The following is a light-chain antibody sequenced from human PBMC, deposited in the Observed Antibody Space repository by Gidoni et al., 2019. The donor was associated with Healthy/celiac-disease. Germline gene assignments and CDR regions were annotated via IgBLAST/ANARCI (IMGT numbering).Light chain of an antibody. Sequence: SYELTQPPSVSVSPGQTARITCSVDALPKQYAYWYQQKPGQAPVLVIYKDSERPSGIPERFSGSSSGTTVTLTISGVQAEDEADYYCQSADSSGTLWLFGGGTKLTVL. CDR3: QSADSSGTLWL. CDR2: KDS. V-gene: IGLV3-25*03. J-gene: IGLJ3*02. CDR1: ALPKQY.